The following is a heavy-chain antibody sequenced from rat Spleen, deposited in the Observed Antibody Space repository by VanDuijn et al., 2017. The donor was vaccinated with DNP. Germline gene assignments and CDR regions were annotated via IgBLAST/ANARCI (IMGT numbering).Heavy chain of an antibody. CDR3: VKDLRGGSAFAY. CDR1: GLTFSNYD. J-gene: IGHJ2*01. CDR2: IGHAGDST. V-gene: IGHV5-25*01. Sequence: EVQLVESGGGPVQPGRSMKLSCAASGLTFSNYDMAWVRQAPRRSLEWVAFIGHAGDSTYFRDSVKGRFTISRDNAKSTLYLQMNSLRSEDTATYYCVKDLRGGSAFAYWGPGIMVTVSS. D-gene: IGHD1-11*01.